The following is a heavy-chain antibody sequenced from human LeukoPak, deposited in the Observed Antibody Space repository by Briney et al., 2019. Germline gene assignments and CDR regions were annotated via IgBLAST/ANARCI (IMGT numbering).Heavy chain of an antibody. J-gene: IGHJ4*02. V-gene: IGHV4-4*07. CDR3: ARMYYYDSSGYYYFDY. CDR2: IYTSGST. D-gene: IGHD3-22*01. CDR1: GGSISSYY. Sequence: PSETLSLTCTVSGGSISSYYWSWIRQPAGKGLEWIGRIYTSGSTNYNPSLKSRVTMSVDTSKNQFSLKLSSVTAADTAVYYCARMYYYDSSGYYYFDYWGQGTLATVSS.